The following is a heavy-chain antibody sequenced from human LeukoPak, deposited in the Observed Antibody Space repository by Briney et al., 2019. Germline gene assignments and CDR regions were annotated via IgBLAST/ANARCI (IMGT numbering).Heavy chain of an antibody. CDR2: FDPEDGET. CDR3: ATALTYSGSGYYYYGMDV. D-gene: IGHD1-26*01. V-gene: IGHV1-24*01. CDR1: GYTLTELS. J-gene: IGHJ6*02. Sequence: ASVKVSCKVSGYTLTELSMHWARQAPGKGLEWMGGFDPEDGETIYAQKFQGRVTMTEDTSTDTAYMELSSLRSEDTAVYYCATALTYSGSGYYYYGMDVWGQGTTVTVSS.